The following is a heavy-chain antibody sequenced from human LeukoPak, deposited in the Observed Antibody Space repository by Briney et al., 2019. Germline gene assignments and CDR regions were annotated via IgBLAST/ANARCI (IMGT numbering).Heavy chain of an antibody. CDR3: ARANIAVAAFDI. D-gene: IGHD6-19*01. CDR1: GYTFTSYD. CDR2: MNPNSGNT. V-gene: IGHV1-8*01. J-gene: IGHJ3*02. Sequence: ASVKVSCKASGYTFTSYDINWVRQATGQGLEWMGWMNPNSGNTGYAQKFQGRVTMTRDMSTSTVYMELSSLRSEDTAVYYCARANIAVAAFDIWGQGTMVTVSS.